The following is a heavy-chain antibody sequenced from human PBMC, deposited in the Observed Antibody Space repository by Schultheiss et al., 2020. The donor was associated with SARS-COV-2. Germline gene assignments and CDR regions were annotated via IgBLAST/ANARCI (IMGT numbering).Heavy chain of an antibody. D-gene: IGHD2-2*01. CDR3: ARRVSMFQLRRTNWFDP. CDR1: GGSFSGYY. V-gene: IGHV4-34*01. CDR2: INHSGST. Sequence: SETLSLTCAVYGGSFSGYYWSWIRQPPGKGLEWIGEINHSGSTYYNPSLKSRVTISVDTSKNQFSLKLSSVTAADTAVYYCARRVSMFQLRRTNWFDPWGQGTLVTVSS. J-gene: IGHJ5*02.